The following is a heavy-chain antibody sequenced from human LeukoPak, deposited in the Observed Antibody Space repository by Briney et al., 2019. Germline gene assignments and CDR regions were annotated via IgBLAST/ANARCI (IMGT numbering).Heavy chain of an antibody. CDR1: GFTLKMYD. D-gene: IGHD2-8*01. CDR2: INTGSTTK. CDR3: ARDVFTNGRFDL. Sequence: GGSLRLSCVASGFTLKMYDMNWVRQAPGKGLEWLSYINTGSTTKYYVESVQGRFTISRDNAKNSLFLQMNSLRHDDTAVYYCARDVFTNGRFDLWSQGTLVTVFS. J-gene: IGHJ4*02. V-gene: IGHV3-48*02.